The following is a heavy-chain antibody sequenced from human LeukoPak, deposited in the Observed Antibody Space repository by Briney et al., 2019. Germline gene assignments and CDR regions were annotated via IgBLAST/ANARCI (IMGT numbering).Heavy chain of an antibody. J-gene: IGHJ4*02. CDR2: IIPIFGTA. D-gene: IGHD2-2*02. CDR3: ARAVGAVPAAISPFDY. V-gene: IGHV1-69*13. CDR1: GGTFSSYA. Sequence: SVKVSCKASGGTFSSYAISWVRQAPGQGLEWMGGIIPIFGTASYAQKFQGRVTITADESTSTAYMELSSLRSEDTAVYYCARAVGAVPAAISPFDYWGQGTLVTVSS.